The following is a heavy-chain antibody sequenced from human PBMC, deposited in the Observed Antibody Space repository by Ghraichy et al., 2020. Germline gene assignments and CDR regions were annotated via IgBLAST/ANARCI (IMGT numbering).Heavy chain of an antibody. J-gene: IGHJ6*02. CDR2: ISYDGSNK. CDR1: GFTFSSYG. Sequence: GSLRLSCAASGFTFSSYGMHWVRQAPGKGLEWVAVISYDGSNKYYADSVKGRFTISRDNSKNTLYLQMNSLRAEDTAVYYCAKDLNDVVVAATESYYGMDVWGQGTTVTVSS. D-gene: IGHD2-15*01. V-gene: IGHV3-30*18. CDR3: AKDLNDVVVAATESYYGMDV.